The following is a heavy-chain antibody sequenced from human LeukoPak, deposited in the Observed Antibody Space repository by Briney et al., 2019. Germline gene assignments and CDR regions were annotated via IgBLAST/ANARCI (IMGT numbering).Heavy chain of an antibody. V-gene: IGHV1-46*01. Sequence: ASVKVSCKASGYTFTSYDINWVRQATGQGLEWMGIINPSGGSTSYAQKFQGRVTMTRDTSTSTVYMELSSLRSEDTAVYYCARDPEGGEAPFDYWGQGTLVTVSS. D-gene: IGHD7-27*01. J-gene: IGHJ4*02. CDR1: GYTFTSYD. CDR2: INPSGGST. CDR3: ARDPEGGEAPFDY.